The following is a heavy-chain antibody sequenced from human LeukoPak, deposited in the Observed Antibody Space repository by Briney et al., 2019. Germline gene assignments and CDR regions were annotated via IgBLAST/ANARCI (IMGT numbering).Heavy chain of an antibody. J-gene: IGHJ4*02. CDR2: IYYSGMT. D-gene: IGHD2-21*02. Sequence: SETLSVTCTVSVGSITSDYWSCIRQPPGEGREWSGYIYYSGMTNYNPSLKSRVTLSVDTSTNQFSLKLSSVPAADTDVYYCAREGDFRNFDYWGQGTLVTVSS. V-gene: IGHV4-59*01. CDR1: VGSITSDY. CDR3: AREGDFRNFDY.